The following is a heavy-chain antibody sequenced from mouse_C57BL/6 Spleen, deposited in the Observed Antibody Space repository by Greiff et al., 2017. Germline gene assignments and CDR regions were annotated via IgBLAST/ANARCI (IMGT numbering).Heavy chain of an antibody. CDR2: IDPEDGET. CDR3: ARSGDYYGSSSRYYAMDY. D-gene: IGHD1-1*01. J-gene: IGHJ4*01. V-gene: IGHV14-2*01. CDR1: GFNIKDYY. Sequence: VQLKETGAELVKPGASVKLSCTASGFNIKDYYMHWVKQRTEQGLAWIGRIDPEDGETKYAPKFQGKATIPADTSSNTAYLQLSSLTSEDTAVYYCARSGDYYGSSSRYYAMDYWGQGTSVTVSS.